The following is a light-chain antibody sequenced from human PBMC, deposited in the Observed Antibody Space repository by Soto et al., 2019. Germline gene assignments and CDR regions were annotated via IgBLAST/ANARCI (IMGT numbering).Light chain of an antibody. CDR3: QYYDSSVTGSWV. J-gene: IGLJ3*02. V-gene: IGLV1-40*01. Sequence: QSVLTQPPSVSGAPGQRVTISCTGSSTNIGAGYDVQWYQQLPGTAPKLLLYRNNNRPSGVPDRFSGSKSGTSASLAITGLQAEDEAEYYCQYYDSSVTGSWVFGGGTKLTVL. CDR1: STNIGAGYD. CDR2: RNN.